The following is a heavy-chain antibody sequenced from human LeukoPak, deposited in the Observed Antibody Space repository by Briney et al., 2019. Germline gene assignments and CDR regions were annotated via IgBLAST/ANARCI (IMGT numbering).Heavy chain of an antibody. J-gene: IGHJ6*02. Sequence: SETLSLTCTVSGGSISSGGYYWSWIRQHPGKGLEWIGYIYYSGSTYYNPSLKSRVTISVDTSKNQFSLKLSSVTAADTAVYYCARGSATRHYYYGMDVWGQGTTVTVSS. CDR1: GGSISSGGYY. V-gene: IGHV4-31*03. CDR3: ARGSATRHYYYGMDV. D-gene: IGHD6-6*01. CDR2: IYYSGST.